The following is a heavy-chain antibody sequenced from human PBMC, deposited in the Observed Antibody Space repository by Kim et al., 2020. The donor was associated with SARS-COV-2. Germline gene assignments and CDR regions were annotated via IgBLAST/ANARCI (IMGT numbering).Heavy chain of an antibody. CDR2: ISGSGGST. CDR1: GFTFSSYA. J-gene: IGHJ4*02. D-gene: IGHD3-22*01. Sequence: GGSLRLSCAASGFTFSSYAMSWVRQAPGKGLEWVSAISGSGGSTYYADSVKGRFTISRDNSKNTLYLQMNSLRAEDTVVYYCAKNRGIGSPIVVVITSFDYWGQGTLVTVSS. CDR3: AKNRGIGSPIVVVITSFDY. V-gene: IGHV3-23*01.